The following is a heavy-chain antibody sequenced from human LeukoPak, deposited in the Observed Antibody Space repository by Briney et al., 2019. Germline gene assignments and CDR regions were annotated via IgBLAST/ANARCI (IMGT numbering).Heavy chain of an antibody. V-gene: IGHV3-7*01. CDR2: INPDGSER. Sequence: GGSLRLSCAASGFTFSTHWMSWVRQAPGKGLEWVTNINPDGSERHYVVSVEGRFTISRDNAKNSLFLQMNSLRAGDTAVYYCGREHSGYDREWGQGTLVTVSS. CDR3: GREHSGYDRE. D-gene: IGHD5-12*01. J-gene: IGHJ4*02. CDR1: GFTFSTHW.